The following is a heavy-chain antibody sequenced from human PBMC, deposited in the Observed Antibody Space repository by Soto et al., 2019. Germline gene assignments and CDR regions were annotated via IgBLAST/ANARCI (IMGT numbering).Heavy chain of an antibody. CDR1: GGTFSSYT. CDR2: IIPILGIA. V-gene: IGHV1-69*02. Sequence: ASVKVSCKASGGTFSSYTISWVRQAPGQGLEWMGRIIPILGIANYAQKFQGRVTITADKSTSTAYMELSSLRSEDTAVYYCARKYCSGGSCYPYYYYYGMDVWGQGTTVTVSS. CDR3: ARKYCSGGSCYPYYYYYGMDV. J-gene: IGHJ6*02. D-gene: IGHD2-15*01.